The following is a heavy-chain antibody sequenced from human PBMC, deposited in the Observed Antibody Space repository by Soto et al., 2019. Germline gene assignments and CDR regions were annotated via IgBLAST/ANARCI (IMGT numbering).Heavy chain of an antibody. Sequence: QITLKESGPTLVKPTQTLTLTCTFSGLSLTTTGVGVGWIRQPPGKALEWLALIYWDDDKRYSPSLKSRLTITKDTSKNQVVPTMTTMDPVDTATYYCVQSRCGGDCLQSYSSHSYYGLDVWGQGTTVTVSS. CDR3: VQSRCGGDCLQSYSSHSYYGLDV. D-gene: IGHD2-21*02. CDR2: IYWDDDK. V-gene: IGHV2-5*02. CDR1: GLSLTTTGVG. J-gene: IGHJ6*02.